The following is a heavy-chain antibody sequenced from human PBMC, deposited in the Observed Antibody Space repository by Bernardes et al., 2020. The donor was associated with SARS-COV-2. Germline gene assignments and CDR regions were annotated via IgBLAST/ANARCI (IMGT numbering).Heavy chain of an antibody. CDR1: GYTFTSYG. V-gene: IGHV1-18*01. J-gene: IGHJ6*02. CDR3: ASPGGGMTGWYYYYGMDV. D-gene: IGHD3-9*01. Sequence: ASVKVSCKASGYTFTSYGISWVRQAPGQGLEWMGWISAYNGNTNYAQKVQGRVTISVDTSKNQFSLKLSSVTAADTAVYYCASPGGGMTGWYYYYGMDVWGQGTTVTVSS. CDR2: ISAYNGNT.